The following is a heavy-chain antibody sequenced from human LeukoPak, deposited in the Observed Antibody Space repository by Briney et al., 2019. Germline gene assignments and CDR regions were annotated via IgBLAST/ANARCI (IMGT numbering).Heavy chain of an antibody. CDR1: GFTFSSYA. D-gene: IGHD3-10*01. J-gene: IGHJ3*02. CDR3: ARAIFGGANDDAFDI. Sequence: PGGSLRLSCAASGFTFSSYAMHWVRQAPGKGLEWVAVISYDGSNKYYADSVKGRFTISRDNSKNTLYLQMNSLRAEDTAVYYCARAIFGGANDDAFDIWGEGTMVTVSS. CDR2: ISYDGSNK. V-gene: IGHV3-30*04.